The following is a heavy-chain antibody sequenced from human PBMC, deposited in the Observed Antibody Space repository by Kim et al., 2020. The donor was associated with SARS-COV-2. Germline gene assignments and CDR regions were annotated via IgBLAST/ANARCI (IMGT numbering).Heavy chain of an antibody. Sequence: SETLSLTCAVYGGSISGYYWSWIRQPPGKGLEWIGEINHSGSTNYNPSLKSRVTISVETSKNQFSLKLSSVTAADTAVYYCARGTRQWLVRGPYYYYMDVWGKGTTVTVSS. CDR2: INHSGST. CDR1: GGSISGYY. J-gene: IGHJ6*03. V-gene: IGHV4-34*01. D-gene: IGHD6-19*01. CDR3: ARGTRQWLVRGPYYYYMDV.